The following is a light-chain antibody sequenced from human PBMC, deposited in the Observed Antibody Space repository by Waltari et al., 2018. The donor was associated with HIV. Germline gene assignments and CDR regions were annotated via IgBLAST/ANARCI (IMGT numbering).Light chain of an antibody. Sequence: QMTQSPSSLSAYVGARITTTGRASQAIGNSLAWYQQRPGKVPQLLLYAASTLQSGVPARFSVFGSGTNFTLAIANVQPEDVATYFCQKYNSAPRTFGQGTRVEI. V-gene: IGKV1-27*01. J-gene: IGKJ1*01. CDR1: QAIGNS. CDR3: QKYNSAPRT. CDR2: AAS.